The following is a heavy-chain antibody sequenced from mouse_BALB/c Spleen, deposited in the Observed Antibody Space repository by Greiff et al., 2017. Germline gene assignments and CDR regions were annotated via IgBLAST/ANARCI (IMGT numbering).Heavy chain of an antibody. CDR1: GFTFSSYA. Sequence: EVMLVESGGGLVKPGGSLKLSCAASGFTFSSYAMSWVRQTPEKRLEWVASISSGGSTYYPASVKGRFTISRDNARNILYLQMSSLRSEDTAMYYCAREEERPDGYYPYYFDGWGQGTTLTVSS. J-gene: IGHJ2*01. D-gene: IGHD2-3*01. CDR2: ISSGGST. V-gene: IGHV5-6-5*01. CDR3: AREEERPDGYYPYYFDG.